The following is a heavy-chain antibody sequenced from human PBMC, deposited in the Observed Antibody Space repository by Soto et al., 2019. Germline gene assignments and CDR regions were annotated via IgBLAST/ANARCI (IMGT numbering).Heavy chain of an antibody. J-gene: IGHJ4*02. CDR3: ARVSWLHRGY. Sequence: QVQLVQSGAEVKKPGASVKVSCKTSGYTFTSYDINWVRQATGQGLEWMGWMNPDSGDTHSAQKFQGRVTRTRNIAISTAYMELSSRRSEDTAGYYCARVSWLHRGYWGQGTLVTVSS. V-gene: IGHV1-8*01. CDR1: GYTFTSYD. D-gene: IGHD5-12*01. CDR2: MNPDSGDT.